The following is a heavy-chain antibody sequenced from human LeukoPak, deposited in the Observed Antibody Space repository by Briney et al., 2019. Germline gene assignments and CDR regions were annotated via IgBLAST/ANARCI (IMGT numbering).Heavy chain of an antibody. CDR1: GFTFDDYA. CDR3: AKGGPTYYYGSGDYFDY. V-gene: IGHV3-43*02. CDR2: ISGDGGST. J-gene: IGHJ4*02. Sequence: GGSLRLSCAASGFTFDDYAMHWVRQAPGKGLEGVSLISGDGGSTYYADSVKGRFTIFRDNSKNSLYLQMNSLRTEDTALYYCAKGGPTYYYGSGDYFDYWGQGTLVTVSS. D-gene: IGHD3-10*01.